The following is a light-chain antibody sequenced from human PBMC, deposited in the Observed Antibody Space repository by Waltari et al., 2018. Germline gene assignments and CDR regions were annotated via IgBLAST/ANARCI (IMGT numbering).Light chain of an antibody. CDR2: DVS. Sequence: QSALTQPASVSGSPGASITISCPGTSSDVGGYNWVHWYQQHPGNAPKLMIYDVSNRPSGVSNRFSGSKSGNTASLTISGLQAEDEADYYCSSYTSSNTLVFGTGTKVTAL. V-gene: IGLV2-14*03. CDR3: SSYTSSNTLV. CDR1: SSDVGGYNW. J-gene: IGLJ1*01.